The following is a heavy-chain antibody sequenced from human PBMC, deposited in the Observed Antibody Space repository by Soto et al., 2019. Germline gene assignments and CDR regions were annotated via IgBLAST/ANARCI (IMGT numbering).Heavy chain of an antibody. D-gene: IGHD1-20*01. Sequence: QITLKESGPTLVKPTQTLTLTCTFSGFSLSTSGVGVGWIRQPPGKALEWLALIYWNDDKRYSPSLKSRLTITKDTSKNQVVLTMTNMDPVDTATYYCARANADPKVWDDAFDIWGQGTMVTVSS. CDR3: ARANADPKVWDDAFDI. CDR2: IYWNDDK. CDR1: GFSLSTSGVG. J-gene: IGHJ3*02. V-gene: IGHV2-5*01.